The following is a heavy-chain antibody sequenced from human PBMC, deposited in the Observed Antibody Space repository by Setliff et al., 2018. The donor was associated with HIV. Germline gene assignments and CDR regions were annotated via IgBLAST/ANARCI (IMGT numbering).Heavy chain of an antibody. CDR1: GFTFSNYA. D-gene: IGHD3-22*01. J-gene: IGHJ4*02. CDR3: AKDRYYDSSGSPFDY. Sequence: PGGSLRLSCAASGFTFSNYAMGWVRQGPGKGLEWVSTIGAAGYPTHYAESVKGRFTISRDNSKNTLYLQMNSLRAEDTAVYYCAKDRYYDSSGSPFDYWGQGTLVTVSS. CDR2: IGAAGYPT. V-gene: IGHV3-23*01.